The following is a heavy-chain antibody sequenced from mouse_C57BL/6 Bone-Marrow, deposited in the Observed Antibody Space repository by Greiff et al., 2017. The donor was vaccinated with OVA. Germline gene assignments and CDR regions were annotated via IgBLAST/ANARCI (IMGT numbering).Heavy chain of an antibody. CDR3: ARGLTGSLWFAY. J-gene: IGHJ3*01. V-gene: IGHV3-1*01. CDR1: GYSITSGYD. Sequence: EVQLVESGPGMVKPSQSLSLTCTVTGYSITSGYDWHWIRHFPGNKLEWMGYISYSGSTNYNPSLKSRISITHDTSKNHFFLKLNSVTTEDTATYYCARGLTGSLWFAYWGQGTLVTVSA. CDR2: ISYSGST. D-gene: IGHD4-1*01.